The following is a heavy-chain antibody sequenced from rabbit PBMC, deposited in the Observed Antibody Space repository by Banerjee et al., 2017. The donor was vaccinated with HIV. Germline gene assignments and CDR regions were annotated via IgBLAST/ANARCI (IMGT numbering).Heavy chain of an antibody. CDR1: GFTLSSGYD. CDR3: ARAIVGSMYVFNL. V-gene: IGHV1S40*01. J-gene: IGHJ4*01. CDR2: IYTSSGST. D-gene: IGHD4-2*01. Sequence: QSLEESGGGLVKPGGTLTLTCKASGFTLSSGYDMCWVRQAPGKGLEWIGCIYTSSGSTYYASWAKGRFTISKTSSTTVTLQMTSLTAADTATYFCARAIVGSMYVFNLWGPGTLVTVS.